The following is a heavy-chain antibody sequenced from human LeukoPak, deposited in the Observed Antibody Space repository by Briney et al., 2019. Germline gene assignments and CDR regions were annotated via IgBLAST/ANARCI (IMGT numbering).Heavy chain of an antibody. CDR1: GFTFSDYY. D-gene: IGHD3-9*01. CDR2: ISSSGRTI. J-gene: IGHJ6*03. V-gene: IGHV3-11*01. CDR3: ARIGSTGYYPFYYYYMDV. Sequence: PGGSLRLSCAASGFTFSDYYMSWFRQAPGKGLEWVSYISSSGRTIYYADSVKGRFTISRDNAKNSLSLQMNSLRAEDTAMYYCARIGSTGYYPFYYYYMDVWGKGTTVTVSS.